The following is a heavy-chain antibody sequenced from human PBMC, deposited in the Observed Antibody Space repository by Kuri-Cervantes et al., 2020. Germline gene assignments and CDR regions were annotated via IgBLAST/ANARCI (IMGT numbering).Heavy chain of an antibody. D-gene: IGHD6-13*01. Sequence: SGPTLVKPTQTLTLTCTFSGFSLSTSGVGVGWIRQPPGKALEWLALIYWDDDKRYSPSLKSRLTITKDTSKNQVVLTMINMDPVDTATYYCAHRVAAAGTNWFDPWGQGTLVTISS. CDR2: IYWDDDK. V-gene: IGHV2-5*02. J-gene: IGHJ5*02. CDR3: AHRVAAAGTNWFDP. CDR1: GFSLSTSGVG.